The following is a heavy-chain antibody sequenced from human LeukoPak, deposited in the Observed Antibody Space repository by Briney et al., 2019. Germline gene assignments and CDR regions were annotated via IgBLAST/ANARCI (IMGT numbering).Heavy chain of an antibody. CDR2: ISGNGGST. CDR3: AKVPASRWFLDY. D-gene: IGHD2-15*01. Sequence: GGSLRLSCAASGFTFSNYAMSWVRQAPRKGLEWVSTISGNGGSTYSADSVKGRFTISRDSSKNTMYLQMNSLRAEDTAVYYCAKVPASRWFLDYWGQGTLVTVSS. CDR1: GFTFSNYA. J-gene: IGHJ4*02. V-gene: IGHV3-23*01.